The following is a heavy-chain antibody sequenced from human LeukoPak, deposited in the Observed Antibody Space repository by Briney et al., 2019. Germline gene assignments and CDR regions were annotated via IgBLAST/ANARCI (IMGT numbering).Heavy chain of an antibody. CDR1: GFTFSSYW. D-gene: IGHD4-23*01. CDR3: SSGNSHAFDI. J-gene: IGHJ3*02. Sequence: GGSLRLSCAASGFTFSSYWVHWVRQAPGKGLVWVSRINSDGSSTSYADSVKGRFTISRDNAKNTLYLQMNNLRAEDTAVYYCSSGNSHAFDIWGQGTMVTVSS. CDR2: INSDGSST. V-gene: IGHV3-74*01.